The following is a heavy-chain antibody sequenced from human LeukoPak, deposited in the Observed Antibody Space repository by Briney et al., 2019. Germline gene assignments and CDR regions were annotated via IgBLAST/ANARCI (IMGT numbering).Heavy chain of an antibody. V-gene: IGHV3-23*01. D-gene: IGHD1-1*01. CDR3: AKDEGRLITNWYRQY. CDR1: GFTFSRFA. J-gene: IGHJ4*02. Sequence: GGSLRVSCEASGFTFSRFAMTWVRQAPGSGLEWVSTIEQDSSATYSADSVRGRFAISRDNSKNTLYLQLNSLTAEDTAMYYCAKDEGRLITNWYRQYWGQGTPVTVSS. CDR2: IEQDSSAT.